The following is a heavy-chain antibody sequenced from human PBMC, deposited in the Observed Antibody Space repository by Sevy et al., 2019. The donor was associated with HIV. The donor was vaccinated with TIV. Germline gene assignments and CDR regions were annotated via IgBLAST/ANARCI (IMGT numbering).Heavy chain of an antibody. CDR1: GFSFSHYA. V-gene: IGHV3-30-3*01. CDR2: ISYDGTYK. D-gene: IGHD2-8*01. Sequence: GGSLSLSCAVSGFSFSHYAFHWVRQAPGKGLEWVSLISYDGTYKYYADSVKGRFTISRDNAKNTLYRQRNSLRGNDTAVYYCARVAVSYCTNDCYHRFDYWGPGALVTVSS. J-gene: IGHJ4*02. CDR3: ARVAVSYCTNDCYHRFDY.